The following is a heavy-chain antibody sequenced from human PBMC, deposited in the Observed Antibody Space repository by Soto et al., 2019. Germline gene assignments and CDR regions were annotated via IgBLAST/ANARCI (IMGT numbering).Heavy chain of an antibody. V-gene: IGHV1-69*08. CDR3: ARDTSIAAAGTTTDYYYYGMDV. Sequence: QVQLVQSGAEVKKPGSSVKVSCKASGGTFSSYTISWVRQAPGQGLEWMGRIIPILGIANYAQKFQGRVTITADQFTSTACMELSSVRSEDTAVYYCARDTSIAAAGTTTDYYYYGMDVWGQGTTVTVSS. CDR1: GGTFSSYT. CDR2: IIPILGIA. J-gene: IGHJ6*02. D-gene: IGHD6-13*01.